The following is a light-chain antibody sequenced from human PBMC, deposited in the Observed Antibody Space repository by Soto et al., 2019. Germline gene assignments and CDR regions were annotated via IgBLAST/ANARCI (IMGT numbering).Light chain of an antibody. V-gene: IGKV3-20*01. Sequence: EIVLTQSPGTLSLSPGEGATVSCRVSQSINSKSLVWYQRKFGQAPRLLIYNTSTRATGIPDRFSGSGSGTDVTLSFSGLEPEDFAVYYCQHYGGSFIFGPGTKVDFK. J-gene: IGKJ3*01. CDR2: NTS. CDR3: QHYGGSFI. CDR1: QSINSKS.